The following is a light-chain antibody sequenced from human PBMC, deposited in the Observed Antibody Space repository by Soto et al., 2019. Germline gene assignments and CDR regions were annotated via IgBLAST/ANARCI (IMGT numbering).Light chain of an antibody. CDR2: EDN. CDR3: QSYDSSNVV. CDR1: SGSIASNY. V-gene: IGLV6-57*02. Sequence: NFMLTQPHSVSESPGKTVTISCTGSSGSIASNYVQWYQQRPGSAPTTVIYEDNQRPSGVPDRFSGSIDSSSNSASLTISGLKTEDEVDYYCQSYDSSNVVFGGGTKLTVL. J-gene: IGLJ2*01.